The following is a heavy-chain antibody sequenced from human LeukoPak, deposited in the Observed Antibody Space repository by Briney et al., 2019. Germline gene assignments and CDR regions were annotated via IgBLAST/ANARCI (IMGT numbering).Heavy chain of an antibody. CDR3: ARNYYDTAGHFGY. CDR2: LNPSGGAT. J-gene: IGHJ4*02. Sequence: ASVTVSCTASGYTFSSYYFHWVRQAPGQGLEWLGLLNPSGGATSFAQKFRGRVTMTRDMSTGTVFMELSSLRSDDTAVYFCARNYYDTAGHFGYWGQGTLVTVSS. CDR1: GYTFSSYY. D-gene: IGHD3-22*01. V-gene: IGHV1-46*01.